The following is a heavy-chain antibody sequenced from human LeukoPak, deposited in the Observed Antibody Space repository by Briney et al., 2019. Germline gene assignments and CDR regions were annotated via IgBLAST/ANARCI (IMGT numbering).Heavy chain of an antibody. J-gene: IGHJ5*02. D-gene: IGHD2-8*01. Sequence: ASVKVSRKTSGTRDDINWVRQAAGQGLEWVGWMNPNDDTGYAQKFQGRVTFTRNTSLRTVYMELRSLTFEDTAVYYCAKYERRGFDPWGQGTLVTVSS. CDR1: GTRDD. CDR2: MNPNDDT. V-gene: IGHV1-8*01. CDR3: AKYERRGFDP.